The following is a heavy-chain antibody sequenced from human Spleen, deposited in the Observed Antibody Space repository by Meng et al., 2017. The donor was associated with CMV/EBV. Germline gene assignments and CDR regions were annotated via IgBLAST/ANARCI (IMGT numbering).Heavy chain of an antibody. CDR3: ARDETVIVSNDIRGYAFDI. V-gene: IGHV1-46*01. CDR1: GYTLTTYY. Sequence: ASVKVSCKASGYTLTTYYMHWVRQAPGQGLEWMGTINPSGGSTRYAQEFQGRVTMTRDTSTSTVYMDLSSLRSEDTAVYYCARDETVIVSNDIRGYAFDIWGQGTTVTVSS. J-gene: IGHJ3*02. D-gene: IGHD2/OR15-2a*01. CDR2: INPSGGST.